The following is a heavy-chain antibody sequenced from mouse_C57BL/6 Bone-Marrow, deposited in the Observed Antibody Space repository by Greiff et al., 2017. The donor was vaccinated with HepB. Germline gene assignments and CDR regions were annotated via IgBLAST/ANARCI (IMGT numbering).Heavy chain of an antibody. Sequence: DVKLVESGGGLVKPGGSLKLSCAASGFTFSSYAMSWVRQTPEKRLEWVATISDGGSYTYYPDNAKNNLYLQMSHLKSEDTAMYYCARWSYGNYFDWYFDVWGTGTTVTVSS. CDR1: GFTFSSYA. CDR3: ARWSYGNYFDWYFDV. D-gene: IGHD2-1*01. J-gene: IGHJ1*03. CDR2: ISDGGSYT. V-gene: IGHV5-4*03.